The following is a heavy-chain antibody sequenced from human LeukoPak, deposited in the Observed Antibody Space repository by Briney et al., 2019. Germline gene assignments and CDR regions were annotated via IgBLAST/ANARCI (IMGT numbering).Heavy chain of an antibody. J-gene: IGHJ4*02. V-gene: IGHV3-7*03. CDR3: ATPLDYYDSSGYHQGGD. CDR2: IKQDGSKK. D-gene: IGHD3-22*01. CDR1: GFTLSSYW. Sequence: GGSLRLSCAASGFTLSSYWMTWVRQAPGKGLEWVANIKQDGSKKNHVDSVKGRFTISRDNAKNSLYLQMNSLRADDTAVYYCATPLDYYDSSGYHQGGDWGQGTLVTVSS.